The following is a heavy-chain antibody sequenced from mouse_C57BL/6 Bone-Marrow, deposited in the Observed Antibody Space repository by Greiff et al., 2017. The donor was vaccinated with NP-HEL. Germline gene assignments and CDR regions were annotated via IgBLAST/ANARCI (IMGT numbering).Heavy chain of an antibody. CDR3: ASGDTTKGFAY. Sequence: VQGVESGPELVKPGASVKLSCKASGYTFTSYDINWVKQRPGQGLEWIGWIYPRDGSTKYNEKFKGKATLTVDTSSSTAYMELHSLTSEDSAVYFCASGDTTKGFAYWGQGTLVTVSA. V-gene: IGHV1-85*01. CDR2: IYPRDGST. CDR1: GYTFTSYD. J-gene: IGHJ3*01. D-gene: IGHD1-1*01.